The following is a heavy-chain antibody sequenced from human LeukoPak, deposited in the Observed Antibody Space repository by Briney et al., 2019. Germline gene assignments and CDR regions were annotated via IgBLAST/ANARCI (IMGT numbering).Heavy chain of an antibody. D-gene: IGHD2-2*01. CDR1: GYSFTSCG. Sequence: ASVKVSCKASGYSFTSCGFCWVRQAPGQGLEWMGWISAYNGNKNYDHKLQGRVTMTTDTSTSTAYMKLRSLRSDDTAVYYCASRAILGGGLWGQYQRTYGMDVWGQGTTVTVSS. J-gene: IGHJ6*02. V-gene: IGHV1-18*01. CDR3: ASRAILGGGLWGQYQRTYGMDV. CDR2: ISAYNGNK.